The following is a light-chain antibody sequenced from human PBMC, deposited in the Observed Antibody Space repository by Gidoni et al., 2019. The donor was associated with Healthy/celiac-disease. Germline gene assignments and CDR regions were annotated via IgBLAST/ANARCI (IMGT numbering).Light chain of an antibody. V-gene: IGLV2-14*01. Sequence: QSALTHPASLSASPGQSITISCTGTSSDVGGYNYVSWYQQHPGKAPKLMIYDVSNRPSGVSNRFSGSKSGNTASLTISGLKAEDEAEYYGSSYTSSSTVVFGGGTKLTVL. CDR2: DVS. J-gene: IGLJ2*01. CDR1: SSDVGGYNY. CDR3: SSYTSSSTVV.